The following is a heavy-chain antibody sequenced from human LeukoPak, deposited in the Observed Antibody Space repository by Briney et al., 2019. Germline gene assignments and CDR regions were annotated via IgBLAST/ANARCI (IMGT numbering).Heavy chain of an antibody. CDR2: SNPNSGGT. D-gene: IGHD2-2*01. V-gene: IGHV1-2*02. CDR1: GYTFTSYY. CDR3: ALMVVLPSANVAFDV. J-gene: IGHJ3*01. Sequence: ASVKVSCKASGYTFTSYYIHWVRQAPGQGLEWMGWSNPNSGGTKYVQKFQGRVTVTRDTSISTAYMELSSLRSDDTAVYYCALMVVLPSANVAFDVWGRGTMVTVSS.